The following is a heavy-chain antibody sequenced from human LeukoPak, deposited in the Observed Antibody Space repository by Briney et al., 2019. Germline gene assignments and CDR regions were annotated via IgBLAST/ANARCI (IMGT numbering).Heavy chain of an antibody. CDR1: GGSISSYY. J-gene: IGHJ6*02. Sequence: PSETLSLTCTVSGGSISSYYWSWIRQPPGKGLEWIGYIYYSGSTNYNPSLKSRVTISVDTSKNQFSLKLSSVTAADTAVYYCARVSGSGGIYYYYYGMDVWGQGTTVTVPS. CDR3: ARVSGSGGIYYYYYGMDV. D-gene: IGHD3-10*01. V-gene: IGHV4-59*01. CDR2: IYYSGST.